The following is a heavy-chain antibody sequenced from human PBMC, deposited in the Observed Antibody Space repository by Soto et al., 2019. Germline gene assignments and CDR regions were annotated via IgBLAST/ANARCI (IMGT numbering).Heavy chain of an antibody. CDR1: GCAFSSYG. CDR3: AKGLEVRLLYYCMKI. J-gene: IGHJ6*02. D-gene: IGHD2-21*01. V-gene: IGHV3-30*18. Sequence: GGSLRLSCVASGCAFSSYGMHWVRQSPGKGLEWVAVISHDGNNKSYADSVKGRFTISRDNSKNTLFLQMSSLGVEDTAVFYCAKGLEVRLLYYCMKIWHRETTVAASS. CDR2: ISHDGNNK.